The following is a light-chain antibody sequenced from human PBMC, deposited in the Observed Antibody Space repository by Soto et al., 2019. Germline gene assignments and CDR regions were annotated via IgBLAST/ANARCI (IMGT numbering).Light chain of an antibody. J-gene: IGKJ5*01. V-gene: IGKV3-20*01. CDR3: QQYGSSLIT. CDR2: GTS. Sequence: EIVLTQSPGTLSLSPGERSTLSFMSSQSVTSSYLACYQQKPGQAPRLLIYGTSSRATGIPDRFSGSGSGTDFTLTISRVEPEDFAVYYCQQYGSSLITFGQGTRLEI. CDR1: QSVTSSY.